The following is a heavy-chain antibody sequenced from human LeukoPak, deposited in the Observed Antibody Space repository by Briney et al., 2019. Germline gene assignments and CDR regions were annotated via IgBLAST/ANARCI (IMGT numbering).Heavy chain of an antibody. Sequence: PGRSLRLSCAASGFTFTSYGIHWVRQAPGKGLEWVAVISSDGNNTYYADSVKGRFTISRDNSKNTLYVQMNSLRAEDTAVYYCAKAKDSYDFWDWGQGTLVTVSA. CDR2: ISSDGNNT. D-gene: IGHD3-3*01. CDR1: GFTFTSYG. CDR3: AKAKDSYDFWD. J-gene: IGHJ4*02. V-gene: IGHV3-30*18.